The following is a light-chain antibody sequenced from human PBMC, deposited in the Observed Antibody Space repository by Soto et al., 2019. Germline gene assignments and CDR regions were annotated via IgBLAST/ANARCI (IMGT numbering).Light chain of an antibody. CDR1: QSIGNF. V-gene: IGKV1-39*01. CDR3: QQHYKSPLP. CDR2: ATS. Sequence: DIQMTQSPSSLSASVGDRVTITCRASQSIGNFLNWYQQRPGKAPRLLMHATSSLETGVPSRFSGSGSGTYFTLTINSLQPEDVATYYCQQHYKSPLPFGGGTKLDIK. J-gene: IGKJ4*01.